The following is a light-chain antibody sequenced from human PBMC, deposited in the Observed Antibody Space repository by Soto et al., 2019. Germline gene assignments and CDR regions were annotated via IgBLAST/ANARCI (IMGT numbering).Light chain of an antibody. CDR1: QSVSSY. CDR3: QQRYSTPWT. CDR2: DAS. J-gene: IGKJ1*01. Sequence: EIVMTQSPATLSVSPGERATLSCRASQSVSSYLAWYQQKPGQAPRLLIYDASNRATGIPARFSGSGSETDFTLTISSLQPEDFATYYCQQRYSTPWTFGQGTKVDI. V-gene: IGKV3D-15*01.